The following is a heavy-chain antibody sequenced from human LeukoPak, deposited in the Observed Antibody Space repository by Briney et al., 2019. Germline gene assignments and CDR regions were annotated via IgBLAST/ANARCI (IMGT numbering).Heavy chain of an antibody. Sequence: SGTLSLTCAVSDGSFSTNNWWSWVRQPPGKGLEWIGEIFPTGSTSYNPSLKSRVTLSLDKSKNHFSLNMSSVTAADTATYYCAREQLLGAFNIWGQGTMVTVSS. V-gene: IGHV4-4*02. CDR1: DGSFSTNNW. CDR3: AREQLLGAFNI. D-gene: IGHD1-1*01. J-gene: IGHJ3*02. CDR2: IFPTGST.